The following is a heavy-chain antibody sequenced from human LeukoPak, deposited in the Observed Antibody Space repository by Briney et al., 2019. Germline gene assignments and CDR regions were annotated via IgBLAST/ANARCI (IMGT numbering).Heavy chain of an antibody. J-gene: IGHJ1*01. CDR1: GYTFTSYG. V-gene: IGHV1-18*01. D-gene: IGHD1-26*01. CDR2: ISAYNGNT. Sequence: AASVKVSCKASGYTFTSYGISWVRPAPGQGLEWMGWISAYNGNTNYAQKLQGRVTMTTDTSTTTAYMELSSLRSDDTAVYYCARDYTGSYWAYFQYWGQGTLVTVSS. CDR3: ARDYTGSYWAYFQY.